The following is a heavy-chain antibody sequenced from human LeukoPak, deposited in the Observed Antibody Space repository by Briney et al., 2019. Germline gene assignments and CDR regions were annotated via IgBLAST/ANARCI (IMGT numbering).Heavy chain of an antibody. CDR3: ARGWNLVRGYAFDI. J-gene: IGHJ3*02. V-gene: IGHV4-61*08. CDR1: GGSISSGGYY. CDR2: IYYSGST. Sequence: SETLSLTCTASGGSISSGGYYWSWIRQHPGKGLEWIGYIYYSGSTSYNPSLKSRVTMSVDTSKNQFSLKLSSVTAADTAIYYCARGWNLVRGYAFDIWGQGTMVTVSS. D-gene: IGHD3-10*01.